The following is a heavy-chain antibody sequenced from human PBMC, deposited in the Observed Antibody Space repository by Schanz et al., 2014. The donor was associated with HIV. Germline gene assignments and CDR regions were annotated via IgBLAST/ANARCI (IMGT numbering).Heavy chain of an antibody. CDR2: IWYDGTDK. J-gene: IGHJ3*02. Sequence: VQLVESGGGLVQPGGSLRLSCVASGVTFSSHGMHWVRQAPGKGLEWVAVIWYDGTDKYYAGSVKGRFTISRDNSQNTMYLQMNRLRAEDTAVYYCARENPLYYYLHGGPFDIWGQGTMVTVSS. D-gene: IGHD3-10*01. CDR3: ARENPLYYYLHGGPFDI. CDR1: GVTFSSHG. V-gene: IGHV3-33*08.